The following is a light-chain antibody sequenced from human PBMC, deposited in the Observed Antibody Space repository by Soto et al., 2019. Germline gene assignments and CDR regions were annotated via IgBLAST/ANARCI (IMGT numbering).Light chain of an antibody. CDR1: QAVSDW. Sequence: DIQMTQSPSTLSASIGDTVTISCRASQAVSDWLTWYQQKAGKAPKVLIFKASRLESGVPSRFSGSGSGTLFTLTISRLQRDDVATYYCQQSNRYPWTFGQGTKVEIK. CDR3: QQSNRYPWT. J-gene: IGKJ1*01. V-gene: IGKV1-5*03. CDR2: KAS.